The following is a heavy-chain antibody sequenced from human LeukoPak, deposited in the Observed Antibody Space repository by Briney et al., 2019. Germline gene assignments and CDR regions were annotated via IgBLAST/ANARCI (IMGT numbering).Heavy chain of an antibody. CDR1: GFTFSSYA. CDR2: ISGSGGST. D-gene: IGHD2-15*01. J-gene: IGHJ4*02. V-gene: IGHV3-23*01. CDR3: AKTKLGYCSGGSCYSRHYRLDY. Sequence: GGXLRLSCATSGFTFSSYAISWVRQAPGKGLEWVSAISGSGGSTYYADSVKGRFTISRDNSKNTLYLQMNSLRAEDTAVYYCAKTKLGYCSGGSCYSRHYRLDYWGQGTLVTVSS.